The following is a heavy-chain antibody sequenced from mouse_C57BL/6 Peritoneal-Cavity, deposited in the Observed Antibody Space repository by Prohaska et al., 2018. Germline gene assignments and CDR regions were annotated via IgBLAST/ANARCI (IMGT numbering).Heavy chain of an antibody. CDR3: MRYGNYWYFDV. Sequence: EVQLLETGGGLVQPGGSRGLSCEGSGFTFSGFWMSWVRQTPGKTLEWIGDINSDGIEINYEPSIKDRFTIFRDNDKSTLYLQMSNVRSEDTATYFCMRYGNYWYFDVWGTGTTVTVSS. V-gene: IGHV11-2*01. CDR2: INSDGIEI. CDR1: GFTFSGFW. D-gene: IGHD2-1*01. J-gene: IGHJ1*03.